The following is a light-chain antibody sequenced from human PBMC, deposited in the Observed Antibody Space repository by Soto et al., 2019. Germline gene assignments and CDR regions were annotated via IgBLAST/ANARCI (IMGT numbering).Light chain of an antibody. CDR2: TNT. J-gene: IGLJ2*01. V-gene: IGLV1-40*01. CDR3: QSYDSTLSGWI. Sequence: QPVLTQPPSVSGAPGQRVTISCTGSRSNIGAGYDVHWYQQFPGAVPKLLVYTNTNRPSGVPDRFSGSKSGTSASLAIAGLQAEDEADFYCQSYDSTLSGWIFGGGTKLTVL. CDR1: RSNIGAGYD.